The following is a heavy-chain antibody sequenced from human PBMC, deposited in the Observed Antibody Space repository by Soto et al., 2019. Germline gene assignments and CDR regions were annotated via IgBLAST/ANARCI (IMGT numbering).Heavy chain of an antibody. CDR1: GFTFSSYA. CDR3: ARRGSGSYYDY. V-gene: IGHV3-23*01. Sequence: EVLLLESGGGLVQPGGSLRLSCAASGFTFSSYAMRWVRQAPAKGLEWVSAISGSGGSTYYADSVKGRFTISRDKSTNTLYLQMNSLRAEDTAVYYFARRGSGSYYDYWGQGTRVTVSS. CDR2: ISGSGGST. J-gene: IGHJ4*02. D-gene: IGHD1-26*01.